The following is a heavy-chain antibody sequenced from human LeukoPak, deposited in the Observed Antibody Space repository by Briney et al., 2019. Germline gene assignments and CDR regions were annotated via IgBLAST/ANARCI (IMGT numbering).Heavy chain of an antibody. Sequence: GGSLRLSCAASGFTFSSYGMHWVRQAPGKGLEWVAVMWYDGSNKYYADSVKGRFTISRDNSKNTLYLQMNSLRAEDTAVYYCARDPGYSSSWLFDYWGQGTLVTVSS. CDR1: GFTFSSYG. D-gene: IGHD6-13*01. V-gene: IGHV3-33*01. CDR2: MWYDGSNK. J-gene: IGHJ4*02. CDR3: ARDPGYSSSWLFDY.